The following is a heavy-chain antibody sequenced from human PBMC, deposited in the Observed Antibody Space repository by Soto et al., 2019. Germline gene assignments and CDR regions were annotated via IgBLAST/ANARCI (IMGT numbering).Heavy chain of an antibody. D-gene: IGHD5-12*01. CDR2: INIGGSI. CDR3: ATMRYGDDDKAG. J-gene: IGHJ4*02. V-gene: IGHV3-66*01. Sequence: GGSLRLSCAASGFTVSSKYMSWVRQAPGKGLEWVSLINIGGSISYADSVKGRFTISRDNSENTLYLQMNSLRAEDTAVYYCATMRYGDDDKAGWGQGTLVTVSS. CDR1: GFTVSSKY.